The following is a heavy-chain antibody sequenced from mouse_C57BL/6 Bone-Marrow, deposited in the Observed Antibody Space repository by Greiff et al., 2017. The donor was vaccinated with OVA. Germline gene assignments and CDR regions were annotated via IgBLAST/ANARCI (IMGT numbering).Heavy chain of an antibody. CDR2: IYPGNSDT. J-gene: IGHJ2*01. CDR1: GYTFTSYW. D-gene: IGHD1-1*01. CDR3: ARWGPYGSSSFDY. Sequence: VQLQQSGTVLARPGASVKMSCKTSGYTFTSYWMHWVKQRPGQGLEWIGAIYPGNSDTSYNQKFKGKAKLTAVTSASTAYMELSSLTNEDSAVYYCARWGPYGSSSFDYWGQGTTLTVSS. V-gene: IGHV1-5*01.